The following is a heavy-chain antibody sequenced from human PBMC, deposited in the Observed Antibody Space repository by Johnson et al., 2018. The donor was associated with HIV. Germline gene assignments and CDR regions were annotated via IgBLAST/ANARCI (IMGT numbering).Heavy chain of an antibody. V-gene: IGHV3-30*04. Sequence: AASGFTFSSYAMHWVRQAPGKGLEWVAVISYDGSNKYYADSVKGRFTISRDNSKNTLYLQMNSLRAEDTAVYYCAKGNYYDSSGYYGSTHAFDIWGQGTMVTVSS. CDR2: ISYDGSNK. CDR1: GFTFSSYA. CDR3: AKGNYYDSSGYYGSTHAFDI. D-gene: IGHD3-22*01. J-gene: IGHJ3*02.